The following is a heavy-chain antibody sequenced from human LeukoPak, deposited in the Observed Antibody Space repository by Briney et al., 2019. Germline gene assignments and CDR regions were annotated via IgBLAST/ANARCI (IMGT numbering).Heavy chain of an antibody. Sequence: GESLRLSCAASGFKFSASSIRWVRQASGKGLEWVGRIRSQANSYATAYAASVKGRFTISRDDSDNTAYLQMSSLTTEDTAVYYCLSLDYDILTGSPQGWGQGTLVTVSS. D-gene: IGHD3-9*01. CDR2: IRSQANSYAT. CDR1: GFKFSASS. V-gene: IGHV3-73*01. J-gene: IGHJ4*02. CDR3: LSLDYDILTGSPQG.